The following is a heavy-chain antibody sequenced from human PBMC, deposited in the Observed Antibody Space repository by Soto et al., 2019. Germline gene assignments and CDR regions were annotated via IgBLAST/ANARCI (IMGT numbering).Heavy chain of an antibody. CDR2: ISASNGNT. V-gene: IGHV1-18*01. CDR1: GYTFTNYG. CDR3: ARSQSGDDEGCGY. J-gene: IGHJ4*02. Sequence: QVQLVQSGAEVKKPGASVKVSCKASGYTFTNYGINWVRQAPGQGLEWMGWISASNGNTNYAQRVQGRVIMTTDTSTSTAYMELRSLRSDDTAGYYCARSQSGDDEGCGYWGQGTLVTVSS. D-gene: IGHD4-17*01.